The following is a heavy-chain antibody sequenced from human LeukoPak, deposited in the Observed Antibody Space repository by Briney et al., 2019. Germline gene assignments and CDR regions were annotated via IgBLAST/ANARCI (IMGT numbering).Heavy chain of an antibody. J-gene: IGHJ6*02. CDR1: GDSVSSNSVA. Sequence: SQTLSLTCAISGDSVSSNSVAWNWIRQTPSRGLEWLGRTYYRSKWYNDYAVSVKSRITIHPHTSKNQFSLQLNSVTPEDTAVYFCSRGTALHGRNYAMDVWGQGTTVTISS. V-gene: IGHV6-1*01. D-gene: IGHD5-18*01. CDR3: SRGTALHGRNYAMDV. CDR2: TYYRSKWYN.